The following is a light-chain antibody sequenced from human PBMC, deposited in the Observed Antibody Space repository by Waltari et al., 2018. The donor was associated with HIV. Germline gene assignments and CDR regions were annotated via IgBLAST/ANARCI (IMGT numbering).Light chain of an antibody. J-gene: IGKJ1*01. CDR2: WAS. CDR3: QQCYMTPWT. CDR1: QGVFHNSHDKNY. V-gene: IGKV4-1*01. Sequence: DIVMTQSPDSLAVSLGERATIDCRSSQGVFHNSHDKNYVAWYQQRPGQPPKLLIYWASTRASGVPDRFSGSASGTDFTLTINSLRPEDVAVYYCQQCYMTPWTFGQGTRVEL.